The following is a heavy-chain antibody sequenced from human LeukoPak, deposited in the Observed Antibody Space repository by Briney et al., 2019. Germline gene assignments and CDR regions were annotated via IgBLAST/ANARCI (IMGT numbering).Heavy chain of an antibody. Sequence: SETLSLTCTVSGGSISDYYWNWIRQPPGKGLEWIGYIYYSGSTTYNPTLKSRVTMSVDTAKNQFSLKLRSVTAADTAVYYCARGDFCSSTNCYLRPMDVWGKGTTVTVSS. CDR1: GGSISDYY. CDR3: ARGDFCSSTNCYLRPMDV. CDR2: IYYSGST. J-gene: IGHJ6*03. V-gene: IGHV4-59*01. D-gene: IGHD2-2*01.